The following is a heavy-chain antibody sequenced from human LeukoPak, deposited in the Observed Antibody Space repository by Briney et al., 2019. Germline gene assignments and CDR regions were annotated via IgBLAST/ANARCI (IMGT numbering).Heavy chain of an antibody. V-gene: IGHV4-59*01. CDR1: GGSISSYY. CDR3: ARAPRAYDFRFDY. J-gene: IGHJ4*02. CDR2: IYYSGST. D-gene: IGHD3-3*01. Sequence: SGTLSLTCTVSGGSISSYYWSWIRQPPGKGLEWIGYIYYSGSTNYNPSLKSRVTISVDTSKNQFSLKLSSVTAADTAAYYCARAPRAYDFRFDYWGQGTLVTVSS.